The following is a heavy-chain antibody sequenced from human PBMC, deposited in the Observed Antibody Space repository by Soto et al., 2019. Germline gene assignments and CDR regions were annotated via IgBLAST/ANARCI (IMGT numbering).Heavy chain of an antibody. CDR2: IYPGDSDT. J-gene: IGHJ6*03. CDR3: ARHTKYDFWSGSPYYYMDV. CDR1: GYSFSRYW. V-gene: IGHV5-51*01. Sequence: GESLKISCEGSGYSFSRYWIGWVRQMPGKGLEWMGIIYPGDSDTRYSPSFQGQVTISADTSISTAYLQWSSLKASDTAMYYCARHTKYDFWSGSPYYYMDVWGKGTTVTVSS. D-gene: IGHD3-3*01.